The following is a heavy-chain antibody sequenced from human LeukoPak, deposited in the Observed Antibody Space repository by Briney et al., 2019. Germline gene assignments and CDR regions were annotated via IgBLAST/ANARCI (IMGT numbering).Heavy chain of an antibody. Sequence: GGSLRLSCAASGFTFSRYAMMWVRQAPGKGLDWVSPISVSGGSPNYADSVKGRFTISRDNSKNTLFLQMNSLRAEDTALYYCAKGLREYDFWSGYATWGQGTLVTVSS. J-gene: IGHJ5*02. V-gene: IGHV3-23*01. CDR1: GFTFSRYA. D-gene: IGHD3-3*01. CDR2: ISVSGGSP. CDR3: AKGLREYDFWSGYAT.